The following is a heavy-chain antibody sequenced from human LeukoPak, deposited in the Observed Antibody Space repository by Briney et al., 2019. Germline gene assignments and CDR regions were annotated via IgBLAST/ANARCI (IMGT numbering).Heavy chain of an antibody. CDR2: IYYRGNT. CDR3: ARRRSDSGYHFALDV. V-gene: IGHV4-39*02. CDR1: GDSINSGGYF. Sequence: SGTLSLTCSVSGDSINSGGYFWGWIRQPPGKGLEWIGSIYYRGNTPYNPSLEGRVTMSIDTAKNHVSLELTAVTAADTGMYFCARRRSDSGYHFALDVWGPGTMVTVSS. D-gene: IGHD5-12*01. J-gene: IGHJ3*01.